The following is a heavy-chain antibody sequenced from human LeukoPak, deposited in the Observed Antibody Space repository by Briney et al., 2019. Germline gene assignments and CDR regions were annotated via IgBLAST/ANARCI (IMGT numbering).Heavy chain of an antibody. CDR3: AKARGSAWHSSSSGYDWYFDL. D-gene: IGHD6-6*01. V-gene: IGHV3-9*01. Sequence: GRSLRLSCAASGFTFDDYAMHWVRQAPGKGLEWVSGISWNSGSIGCADSVKGRFTISRDNAKNSLYLQMNSLRAEDTALYYCAKARGSAWHSSSSGYDWYFDLWGRGTLVTVSS. CDR2: ISWNSGSI. CDR1: GFTFDDYA. J-gene: IGHJ2*01.